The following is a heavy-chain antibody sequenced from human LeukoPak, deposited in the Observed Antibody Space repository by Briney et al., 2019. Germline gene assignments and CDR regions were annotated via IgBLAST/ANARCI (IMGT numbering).Heavy chain of an antibody. Sequence: ASVKVSCKASGYTFTSYDINWVRQATGQGLEWMGWMNPNSGNTGYAQKLQGRVTMTRNTSISTAYMELSSLGSKDTAVYYCARSYCSSISCRFDYWGQGTLVTVSS. CDR2: MNPNSGNT. J-gene: IGHJ4*02. D-gene: IGHD2-2*01. V-gene: IGHV1-8*01. CDR3: ARSYCSSISCRFDY. CDR1: GYTFTSYD.